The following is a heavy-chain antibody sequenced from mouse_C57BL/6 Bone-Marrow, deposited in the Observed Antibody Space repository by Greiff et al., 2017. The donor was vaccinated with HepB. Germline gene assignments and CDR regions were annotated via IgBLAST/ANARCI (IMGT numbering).Heavy chain of an antibody. D-gene: IGHD2-4*01. CDR2: ISNGGGST. J-gene: IGHJ3*01. CDR1: GFTFSDYY. Sequence: EVNLVESGGGLVQPGGSLKLSCAASGFTFSDYYMYWVRQTPEKRLEWVAYISNGGGSTYYPDTVKGRFTISRDNAKNTLYLQMSRLKSEDTAMYYCARHNYDYYSWFAYWGQGTLVTVSA. CDR3: ARHNYDYYSWFAY. V-gene: IGHV5-12*01.